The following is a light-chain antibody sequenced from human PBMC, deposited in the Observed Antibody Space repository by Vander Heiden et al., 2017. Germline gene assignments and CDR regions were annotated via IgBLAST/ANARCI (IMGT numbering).Light chain of an antibody. CDR3: STYTGRSCRV. J-gene: IGLJ3*02. V-gene: IGLV2-14*01. CDR2: DVS. CDR1: SSDVGGYNY. Sequence: PPLALNSAPGRSITISCTGTSSDVGGYNYVSWYQQHPGKAPKLMIYDVSTRRRGDTNRASDWRSGEWASDTISGNQTDGEVDNKSSTYTGRSCRVFGGGTKLTVL.